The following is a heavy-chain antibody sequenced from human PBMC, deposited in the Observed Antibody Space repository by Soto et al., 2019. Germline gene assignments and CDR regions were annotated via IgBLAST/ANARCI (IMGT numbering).Heavy chain of an antibody. V-gene: IGHV1-18*04. CDR3: ARGHSSSWYSPWETRANWFDP. D-gene: IGHD6-13*01. CDR2: ISAYNGNT. Sequence: GASVKVSCKASGYTFTSYGISWVRQAPGQGLEWMGWISAYNGNTNYAQKLQGRVTMTTDTSTSTAYMELRSLRSDDTAVYYCARGHSSSWYSPWETRANWFDPWGQGTLVTVSS. J-gene: IGHJ5*02. CDR1: GYTFTSYG.